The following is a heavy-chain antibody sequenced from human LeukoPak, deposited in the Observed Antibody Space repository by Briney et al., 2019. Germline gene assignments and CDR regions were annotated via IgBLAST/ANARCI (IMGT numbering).Heavy chain of an antibody. Sequence: SETLSLTCTVSGGSISSSSYYWGWIRQPPGKGLEWIGSIYYSGSTNYNPSLKSRVTMSVDTSKNQFSLKLSSVTAADTAVYYCARETIAAAGTIDYWGQGTLVTVSS. CDR1: GGSISSSSYY. V-gene: IGHV4-39*07. D-gene: IGHD6-13*01. CDR3: ARETIAAAGTIDY. J-gene: IGHJ4*02. CDR2: IYYSGST.